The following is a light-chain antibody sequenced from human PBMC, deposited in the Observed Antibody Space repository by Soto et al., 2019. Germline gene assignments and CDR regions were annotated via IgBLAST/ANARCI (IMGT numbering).Light chain of an antibody. CDR2: DAS. CDR1: QSVSSY. CDR3: DQRSNWPPYT. V-gene: IGKV3-11*01. J-gene: IGKJ2*01. Sequence: EIVLTQSPATLSLSPGERATLSCRASQSVSSYLAWYQQKPGQAPRLLIYDASNRATGIPARFSGSGSGTAFTLTISSREPEDFAVYYCDQRSNWPPYTFGQGTKLEIK.